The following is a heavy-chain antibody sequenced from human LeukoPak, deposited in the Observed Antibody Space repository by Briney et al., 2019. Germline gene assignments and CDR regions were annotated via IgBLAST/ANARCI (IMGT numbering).Heavy chain of an antibody. J-gene: IGHJ4*02. D-gene: IGHD3-10*01. Sequence: PSETLSLTCTVSGGSISSGDFYWSWIRQPPGKGLEWIGYIYHSGSTYYNPSLKSRVTIPVDTSKNQFSLKLSSVTAADTAVYYCARLYGSGSYPIVECPDFDYWGQGTLVTVSS. CDR1: GGSISSGDFY. V-gene: IGHV4-30-2*01. CDR3: ARLYGSGSYPIVECPDFDY. CDR2: IYHSGST.